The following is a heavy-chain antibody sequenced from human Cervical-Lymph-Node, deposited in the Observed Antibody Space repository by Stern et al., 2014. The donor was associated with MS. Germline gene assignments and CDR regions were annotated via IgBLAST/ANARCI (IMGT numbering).Heavy chain of an antibody. CDR1: GFTFGGCA. J-gene: IGHJ6*03. CDR3: VKGGLKQSGPYHFDMDL. Sequence: VQLVESGGALVQPGRSLRLTCSGSGFTFGGCAMHWVRQPPGQGLELVSGLRCAGGSVTYSDSVTGRFPVSRDNAKNSLYLQMNSLRAEDTALNYCVKGGLKQSGPYHFDMDLWGGGPAVTV. D-gene: IGHD3-3*01. V-gene: IGHV3-9*01. CDR2: LRCAGGSV.